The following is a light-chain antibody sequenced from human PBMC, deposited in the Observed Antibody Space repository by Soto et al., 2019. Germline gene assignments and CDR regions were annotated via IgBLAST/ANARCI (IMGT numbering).Light chain of an antibody. Sequence: VLTQSPGTVSLSPGERATLSCTTSQNVRSDYLAWYQQKPGQAPRLLIYGIFNRATGIPDRFSGSGSGTDFPLPISGLEPEDSAVYYCQHYDGSPRTFGPGTKVDIK. CDR1: QNVRSDY. CDR2: GIF. V-gene: IGKV3-20*01. J-gene: IGKJ2*01. CDR3: QHYDGSPRT.